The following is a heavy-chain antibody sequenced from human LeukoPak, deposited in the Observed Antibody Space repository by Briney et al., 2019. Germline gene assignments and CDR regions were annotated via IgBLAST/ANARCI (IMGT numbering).Heavy chain of an antibody. V-gene: IGHV3-21*04. Sequence: GGSLRLSCVASGFTFSSYSMNWGRQAPGKGLEWVSSISSSSSYIYYADSVKGRFTISRDNAKNSLYLQMNSLRAEDTAVYYCASLNYYDSSGPGEVFDYWGQGTLVTVSS. CDR1: GFTFSSYS. CDR2: ISSSSSYI. J-gene: IGHJ4*02. D-gene: IGHD3-22*01. CDR3: ASLNYYDSSGPGEVFDY.